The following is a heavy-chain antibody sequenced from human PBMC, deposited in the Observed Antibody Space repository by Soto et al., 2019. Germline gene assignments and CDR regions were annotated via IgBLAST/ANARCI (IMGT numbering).Heavy chain of an antibody. CDR2: INTGNGNT. CDR3: VRGERLYYYYYGMDV. Sequence: ASVKVSCKASGYNFTTYAMLWLRQAPGQRPEWMGWINTGNGNTKYSPKFQGRVTITRDTSASTAYMELSSLKSEDTAVYYCVRGERLYYYYYGMDVWGQGSTVTVSS. J-gene: IGHJ6*02. V-gene: IGHV1-3*04. CDR1: GYNFTTYA. D-gene: IGHD3-3*01.